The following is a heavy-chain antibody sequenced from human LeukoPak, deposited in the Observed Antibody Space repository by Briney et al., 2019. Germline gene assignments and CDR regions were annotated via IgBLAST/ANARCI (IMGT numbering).Heavy chain of an antibody. CDR2: INPSGGST. V-gene: IGHV1-46*01. D-gene: IGHD3-22*01. J-gene: IGHJ4*02. CDR1: GYTFTSYY. Sequence: ASVEVSCKASGYTFTSYYMHWVRQAPGQGLEWMGIINPSGGSTSYAQKFQGRVTMTRDMSTSTVYMELSSLRSEDTAVYYCARYPTYYYDSSGYYTGYFDYWGQGTLVTVSS. CDR3: ARYPTYYYDSSGYYTGYFDY.